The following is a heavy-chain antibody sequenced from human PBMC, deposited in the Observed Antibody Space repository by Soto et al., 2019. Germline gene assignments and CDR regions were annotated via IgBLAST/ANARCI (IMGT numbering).Heavy chain of an antibody. CDR3: ARIAVAGSLYYYYGMDV. V-gene: IGHV1-69*12. CDR2: IIPIFGTA. J-gene: IGHJ6*02. D-gene: IGHD6-19*01. CDR1: GGTFSSYA. Sequence: QVQLVQSGAEVKKPGSSVKVSCKASGGTFSSYAISWVRQAPGQGLECMGGIIPIFGTANYAQKFQGRVTITADESTSTAYMELSSLRSEYTAVYYCARIAVAGSLYYYYGMDVWGQGTTVTVSS.